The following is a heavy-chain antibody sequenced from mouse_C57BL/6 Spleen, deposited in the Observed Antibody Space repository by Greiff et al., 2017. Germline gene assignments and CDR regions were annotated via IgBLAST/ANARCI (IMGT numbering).Heavy chain of an antibody. V-gene: IGHV5-17*01. CDR2: ISSGSSTI. Sequence: VQLQQSGGGLVKPGGSLKLSCAASGFTFSDYGMHWVRQAPEKGLEWVAYISSGSSTIYYADTVKGRFTISRDNAKNTLFLQMTSLRSEDTAMYYCARDPSYAMDYWGQGTSVTVSS. CDR1: GFTFSDYG. CDR3: ARDPSYAMDY. J-gene: IGHJ4*01.